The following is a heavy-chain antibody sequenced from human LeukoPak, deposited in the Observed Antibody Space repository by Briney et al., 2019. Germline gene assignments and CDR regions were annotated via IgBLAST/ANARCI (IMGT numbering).Heavy chain of an antibody. D-gene: IGHD2/OR15-2a*01. CDR2: IYYSGST. CDR3: ARQVVIIPSSRGGPWFDP. V-gene: IGHV4-39*01. Sequence: PSETLSLTCTVSGGSISSSSYYWGWIRQPPGKGLEWIGSIYYSGSTYYNPSLKSRVTISVDASKNQISLKLSSVTAADTAVYYCARQVVIIPSSRGGPWFDPWGQGTLVAVSS. J-gene: IGHJ5*01. CDR1: GGSISSSSYY.